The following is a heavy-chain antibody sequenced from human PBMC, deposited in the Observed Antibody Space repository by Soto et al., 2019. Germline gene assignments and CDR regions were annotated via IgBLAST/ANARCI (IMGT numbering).Heavy chain of an antibody. Sequence: ESLKISCAASGFSVSSNSMSWVRQAPGKGLEWVSVIHSDVTTYYADSVKGRFIISRDNSKDALYLQMNRLRAEDTAVYYCARELSGSWYNWFDPWGQGTLVTVSS. V-gene: IGHV3-53*01. D-gene: IGHD5-12*01. J-gene: IGHJ5*02. CDR1: GFSVSSNS. CDR3: ARELSGSWYNWFDP. CDR2: IHSDVTT.